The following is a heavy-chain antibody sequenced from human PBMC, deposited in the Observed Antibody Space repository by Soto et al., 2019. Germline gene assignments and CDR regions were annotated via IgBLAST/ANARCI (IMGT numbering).Heavy chain of an antibody. D-gene: IGHD3-10*01. J-gene: IGHJ5*02. CDR3: ARVGYYGSRSYYKVVDP. V-gene: IGHV4-59*01. Sequence: SETLSLTCTVSGGSISSYYWSWIRQPPGKGLEWIGYIYYSGSTNYNPSLKSRVTISVDTSKNQFSLKLSSVTAADTAVYYCARVGYYGSRSYYKVVDPWGQGTLVTVSS. CDR1: GGSISSYY. CDR2: IYYSGST.